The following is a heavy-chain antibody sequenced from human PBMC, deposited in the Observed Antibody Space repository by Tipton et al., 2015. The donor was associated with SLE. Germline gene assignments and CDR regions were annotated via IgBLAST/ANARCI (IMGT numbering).Heavy chain of an antibody. J-gene: IGHJ4*02. V-gene: IGHV4-59*01. CDR3: ARARYYDFWSGYSFDY. CDR2: IYYSGST. D-gene: IGHD3-3*01. Sequence: TLSLTCTVSGGSISSYYWSWIRQPPGKGLEWIGYIYYSGSTSYNPSLKSRVTISVDTSKNQFSLKLSSVTAADTAVYYCARARYYDFWSGYSFDYWGQGTLVTVSS. CDR1: GGSISSYY.